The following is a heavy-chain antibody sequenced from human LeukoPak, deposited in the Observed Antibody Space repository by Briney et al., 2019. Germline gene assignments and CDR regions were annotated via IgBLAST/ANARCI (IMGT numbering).Heavy chain of an antibody. D-gene: IGHD6-13*01. CDR1: GGSISSSSYY. J-gene: IGHJ4*02. CDR3: ARDQIAAAGTPSDY. CDR2: IYYSGST. Sequence: ASETLSLTCTVSGGSISSSSYYWGWIRQPPGKGLEWIGSIYYSGSTYYNPSLKSRVTISVDTSKNQFSLKLSSVTAADTAVYYCARDQIAAAGTPSDYWGQGTLVTVSS. V-gene: IGHV4-39*07.